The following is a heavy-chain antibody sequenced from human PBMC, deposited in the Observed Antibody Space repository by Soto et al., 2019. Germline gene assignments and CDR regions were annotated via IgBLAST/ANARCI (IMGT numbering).Heavy chain of an antibody. Sequence: PGDSLKISCKGSGYSFTNYWIGWVRQMPGKGLEWMGIIYPGDSDTRYSPSFQGQVTISTDKSISTAYLQWSSLRASDSAMCYCARSRITGSTWTFDYWGQGTLVTVSS. CDR3: ARSRITGSTWTFDY. CDR1: GYSFTNYW. J-gene: IGHJ4*02. D-gene: IGHD1-20*01. V-gene: IGHV5-51*01. CDR2: IYPGDSDT.